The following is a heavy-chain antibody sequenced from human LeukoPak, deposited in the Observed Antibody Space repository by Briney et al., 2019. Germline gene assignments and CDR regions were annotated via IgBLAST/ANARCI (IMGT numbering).Heavy chain of an antibody. V-gene: IGHV1-2*02. CDR3: ARGNTMVTWPAFVY. J-gene: IGHJ4*02. CDR1: GYTFTDYY. CDR2: INPNSGAT. Sequence: ASLKVSCKASGYTFTDYYMHWARQAPGQGLEWMGWINPNSGATNYAQKFQGRVTMTRDTSISTAYMELSRLRSDDTAVYYCARGNTMVTWPAFVYWGQETLATVSS. D-gene: IGHD4-23*01.